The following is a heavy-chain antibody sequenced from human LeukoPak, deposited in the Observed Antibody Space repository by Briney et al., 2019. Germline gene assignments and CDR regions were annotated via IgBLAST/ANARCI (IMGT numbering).Heavy chain of an antibody. CDR3: AKRGSSETRWYPFDY. Sequence: GGSLRLSCVGSGFIFGEYAMTWVRQAPGKGLEWVSTISGGGDSTWNADSVKGRFTVSRDNSKNTLYLQMSSLRVEDTAVYYCAKRGSSETRWYPFDYWGQGTLVTVSS. D-gene: IGHD2-15*01. CDR2: ISGGGDST. J-gene: IGHJ4*02. CDR1: GFIFGEYA. V-gene: IGHV3-23*01.